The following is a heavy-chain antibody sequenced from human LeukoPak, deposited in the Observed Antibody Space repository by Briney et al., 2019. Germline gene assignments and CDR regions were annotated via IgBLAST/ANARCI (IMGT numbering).Heavy chain of an antibody. Sequence: GGSLRLSCAASGFTFSSYWMHWVRHAPGKGLVWVSRINSDGSSTSYADSVKGRFTISRDNSKNTLYLQMNSLRAEDTAVYYCAKDLLRYFDWLLPDYWGQGTLVTVSS. D-gene: IGHD3-9*01. J-gene: IGHJ4*02. CDR2: INSDGSST. V-gene: IGHV3-74*01. CDR3: AKDLLRYFDWLLPDY. CDR1: GFTFSSYW.